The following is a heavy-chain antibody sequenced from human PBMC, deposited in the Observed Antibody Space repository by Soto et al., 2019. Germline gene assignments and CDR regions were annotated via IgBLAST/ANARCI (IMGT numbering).Heavy chain of an antibody. J-gene: IGHJ6*02. D-gene: IGHD2-15*01. CDR1: GYTFSTYG. Sequence: QVQLVESGGGVVQPGRSLRLSCAASGYTFSTYGMQWVRQAPGKGLEWVAIISNDGNNKYYADSVKGRFTISRDNSENTLYLQMNSLRAEDTAVYYCAKDYCSGGGFYPTHYGMDVWGQVTTVTVSS. CDR3: AKDYCSGGGFYPTHYGMDV. CDR2: ISNDGNNK. V-gene: IGHV3-30*18.